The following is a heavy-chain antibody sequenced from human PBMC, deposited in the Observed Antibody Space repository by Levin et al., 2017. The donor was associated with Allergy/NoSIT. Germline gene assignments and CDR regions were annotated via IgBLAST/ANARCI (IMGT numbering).Heavy chain of an antibody. V-gene: IGHV3-15*01. J-gene: IGHJ3*02. CDR3: IHGGRAVVVPAATGLNTLLPSNDDAFDI. Sequence: PGGSLRLSCAASGFTFSNAWMSWVRQAPGKGLEWVGRIKSKTDGGTTDYAAPVKGRFTISRDDSKNTLYLQMNSLKTEDTAVYYCIHGGRAVVVPAATGLNTLLPSNDDAFDIWGQGTMVTVSS. CDR2: IKSKTDGGTT. D-gene: IGHD2-2*01. CDR1: GFTFSNAW.